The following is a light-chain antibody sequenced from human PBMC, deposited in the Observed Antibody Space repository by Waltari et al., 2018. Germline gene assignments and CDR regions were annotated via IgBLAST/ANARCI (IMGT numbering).Light chain of an antibody. J-gene: IGLJ3*02. CDR2: DFN. Sequence: QSALTQPASVSGSPGQSIIISCAGTNNDVGAYNYVSWFQHHPGKAPKLIIHDFNNRPSGVSSRFSAAKSDNTASLTISGLQAEDEANYYCTSFRSGASWVFGGGTTLTVL. CDR1: NNDVGAYNY. V-gene: IGLV2-14*03. CDR3: TSFRSGASWV.